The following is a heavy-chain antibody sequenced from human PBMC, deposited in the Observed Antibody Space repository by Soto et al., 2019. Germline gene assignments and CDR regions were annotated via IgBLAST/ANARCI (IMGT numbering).Heavy chain of an antibody. CDR2: IYYSGST. V-gene: IGHV4-61*08. D-gene: IGHD3-22*01. CDR1: GGSISSGDYY. Sequence: SETLSLTCTVSGGSISSGDYYWSWIRQPPGKGLECIGYIYYSGSTNYNPSLKSRVTISVDTSKNQFSLKLSSVTAADTAVYYCARGQVTYYYDSSGPYYYYGMDVWGQGTTVTVSS. J-gene: IGHJ6*02. CDR3: ARGQVTYYYDSSGPYYYYGMDV.